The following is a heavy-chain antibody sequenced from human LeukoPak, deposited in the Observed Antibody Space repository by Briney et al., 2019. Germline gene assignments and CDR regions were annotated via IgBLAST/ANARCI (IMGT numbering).Heavy chain of an antibody. Sequence: GGSLRLSCAASGFTFSIYALSWVRQAPGKGLEWVSAISGSDDNTYYADSVKGRFTISRDNSKNTLYLQLNSLRAEDTAVYYCAKDGGLWVSAHWGDSWGRGTLVTVSS. V-gene: IGHV3-23*01. CDR2: ISGSDDNT. J-gene: IGHJ4*02. D-gene: IGHD7-27*01. CDR3: AKDGGLWVSAHWGDS. CDR1: GFTFSIYA.